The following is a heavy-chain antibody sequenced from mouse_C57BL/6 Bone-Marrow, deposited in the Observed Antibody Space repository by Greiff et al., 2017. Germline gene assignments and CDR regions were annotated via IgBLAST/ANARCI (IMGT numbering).Heavy chain of an antibody. CDR1: GFNIKDYY. CDR2: IDPEDGVT. V-gene: IGHV14-2*01. CDR3: ASLLDD. Sequence: VQLKESGVELVKPGASVKLSCTASGFNIKDYYMNWVKQRTEQGLEWIGRIDPEDGVTKSAPKFQGKATITADTSSITAYLQLSGLTSEDTAVYYCASLLDDWGQGTTLTVSS. J-gene: IGHJ2*01.